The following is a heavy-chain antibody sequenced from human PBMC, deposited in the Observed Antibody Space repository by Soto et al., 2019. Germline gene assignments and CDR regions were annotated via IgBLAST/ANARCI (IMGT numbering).Heavy chain of an antibody. CDR1: GGSISSGGYS. J-gene: IGHJ3*02. Sequence: SETLSLTCAVSGGSISSGGYSWSWIRQPPEKGLEWIGYIYHSGSTYYNPSLKSRVTISVDRSKNQFSLKLSSVTAADTAVYYCARGGRTYYYDSSGYLAFDIWGQGTMVTV. V-gene: IGHV4-30-2*01. D-gene: IGHD3-22*01. CDR3: ARGGRTYYYDSSGYLAFDI. CDR2: IYHSGST.